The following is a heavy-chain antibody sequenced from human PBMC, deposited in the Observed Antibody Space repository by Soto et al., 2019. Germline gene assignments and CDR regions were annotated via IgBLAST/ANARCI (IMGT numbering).Heavy chain of an antibody. CDR1: GFTFSRSA. J-gene: IGHJ4*02. V-gene: IGHV3-21*01. CDR3: ARDRGGGALDY. Sequence: EVQLVESGGGLVKPGVSLRLSCTASGFTFSRSAMNWVRQAPGKGLEWVSSVSSDSAYIYYAGSVKGRFTISRDNAENSLYLQMNNLRAEDTAVYYCARDRGGGALDYWGQGTLVTVSS. D-gene: IGHD3-10*01. CDR2: VSSDSAYI.